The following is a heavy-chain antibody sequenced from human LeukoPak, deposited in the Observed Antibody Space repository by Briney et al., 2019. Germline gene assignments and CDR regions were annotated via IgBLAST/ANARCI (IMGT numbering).Heavy chain of an antibody. CDR1: GYTFNTYG. V-gene: IGHV1-18*01. Sequence: ASVKVSCKASGYTFNTYGISWVRQAPGQGLEWMGWINAYNGDTNFAQKFQGRVTMTTDTSTTTAYMELRSLRSDDTAAYYCARDGSGVWFDPWGQGTLVTVSS. J-gene: IGHJ5*02. D-gene: IGHD6-19*01. CDR3: ARDGSGVWFDP. CDR2: INAYNGDT.